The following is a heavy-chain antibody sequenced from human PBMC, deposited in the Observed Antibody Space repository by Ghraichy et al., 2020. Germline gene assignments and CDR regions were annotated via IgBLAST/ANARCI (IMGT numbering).Heavy chain of an antibody. D-gene: IGHD6-13*01. V-gene: IGHV1-3*01. CDR3: ARDDGSSWLLDS. CDR1: GYSFTSYA. CDR2: ISPGNGNT. Sequence: ASVKVSCKASGYSFTSYAMYWVRQAPGQRLEWMGWISPGNGNTKYAQKFQGRVTITRDTSASTVYMDLSSLTSEDTAVYYCARDDGSSWLLDSWGQGTLVTVSS. J-gene: IGHJ4*02.